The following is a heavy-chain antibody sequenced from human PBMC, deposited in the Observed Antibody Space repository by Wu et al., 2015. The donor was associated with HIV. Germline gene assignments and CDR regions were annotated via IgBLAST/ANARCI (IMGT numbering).Heavy chain of an antibody. Sequence: QVQLVQSGAEVKKPGSSVKVSCKASGGTFSSYAISWVRQAPGQGLEWMGRIIPIFGTANYAQKFQGRVTITADESTSTAYMELSSLRSEDTAVYYCARDYYYDSSGYFYYYYGMDVWGQGTTGHRLL. CDR2: IIPIFGTA. CDR3: ARDYYYDSSGYFYYYYGMDV. CDR1: GGTFSSYA. D-gene: IGHD3-22*01. J-gene: IGHJ6*02. V-gene: IGHV1-69*13.